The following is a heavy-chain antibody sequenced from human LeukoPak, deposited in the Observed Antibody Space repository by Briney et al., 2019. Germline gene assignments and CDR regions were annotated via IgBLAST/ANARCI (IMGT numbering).Heavy chain of an antibody. D-gene: IGHD1-26*01. J-gene: IGHJ6*02. CDR2: IKQDGSEK. CDR3: ARDHGTSGSYSYYYYYGMDV. V-gene: IGHV3-7*01. Sequence: GGSLRLSCAASRFTFSSYWMSWVRQAPGKGLEWVANIKQDGSEKYYVDPVKGRFTISRDNAKNSLYLQMNSLRAEDTAVYYCARDHGTSGSYSYYYYYGMDVWGQGTTVTVSS. CDR1: RFTFSSYW.